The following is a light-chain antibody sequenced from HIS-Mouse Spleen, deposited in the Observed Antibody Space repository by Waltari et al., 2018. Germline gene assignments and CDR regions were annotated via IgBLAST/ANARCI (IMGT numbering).Light chain of an antibody. CDR1: NSGRKS. CDR2: DDS. V-gene: IGLV3-21*03. Sequence: SYVLTQPPSVSVAPGKTARTTCGGNNSGRKSVHWYQQKPGQALVLGVYDDSDRPSGIPERFSCSNSGNTATLTISRVEAGDEADYYCQVWDSSSDHYVFGTGTKVTVL. J-gene: IGLJ1*01. CDR3: QVWDSSSDHYV.